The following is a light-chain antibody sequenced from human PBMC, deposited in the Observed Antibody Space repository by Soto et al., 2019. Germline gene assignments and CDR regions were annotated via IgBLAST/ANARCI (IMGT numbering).Light chain of an antibody. CDR2: KAS. J-gene: IGKJ1*01. CDR3: QQYNSYPRT. CDR1: QSISIW. Sequence: DIQMTQSPSTLSASVGDRVTITCRASQSISIWLAWYQQKPGRAPKLLIFKASTLESGVPSRFSGNGSGTESTLSISSLQPDDFATYSCQQYNSYPRTFGQGTKVEIK. V-gene: IGKV1-5*03.